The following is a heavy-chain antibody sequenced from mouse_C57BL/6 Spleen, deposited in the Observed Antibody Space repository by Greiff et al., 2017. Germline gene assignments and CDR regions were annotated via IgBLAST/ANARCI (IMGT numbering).Heavy chain of an antibody. Sequence: QVQLQQSGAELVRPGASVTLSCKASGYTFTDYEMHWVKQTPVHGLEWIGAIDPETGGTAYNQKFKGKAILTADKSSSTAYMELRSLTSEASAVYYCTRPTTVVATNDYWGQGTTLTVSS. D-gene: IGHD1-1*01. CDR1: GYTFTDYE. CDR3: TRPTTVVATNDY. CDR2: IDPETGGT. V-gene: IGHV1-15*01. J-gene: IGHJ2*01.